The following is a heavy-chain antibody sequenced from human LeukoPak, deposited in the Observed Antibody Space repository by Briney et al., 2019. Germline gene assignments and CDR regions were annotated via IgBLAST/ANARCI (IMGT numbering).Heavy chain of an antibody. V-gene: IGHV3-53*01. D-gene: IGHD1-26*01. CDR1: GFTVSSNY. CDR2: IYSGGST. J-gene: IGHJ4*02. Sequence: GGSLRLSCAASGFTVSSNYMSWVRQAPGKGLEWVSDIYSGGSTYYADSVKGRFTISRDNSKNTLYLQMNSQRAEDTAVYYCARSTTYVTYYFDYWGQGTLVTVSS. CDR3: ARSTTYVTYYFDY.